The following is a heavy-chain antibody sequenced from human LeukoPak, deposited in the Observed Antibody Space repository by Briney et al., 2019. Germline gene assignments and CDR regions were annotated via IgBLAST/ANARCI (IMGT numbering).Heavy chain of an antibody. J-gene: IGHJ3*02. Sequence: ASVKVSCKASGYTFTSYDINWVRQATGQGLEWMGWMNPNSGNTGYAQKFQGRVTITRNTSISTAYMELSSLRSEDTAVYCCARAVVTKDAFDIWGQGTMVTVSS. CDR1: GYTFTSYD. CDR2: MNPNSGNT. V-gene: IGHV1-8*03. D-gene: IGHD4-23*01. CDR3: ARAVVTKDAFDI.